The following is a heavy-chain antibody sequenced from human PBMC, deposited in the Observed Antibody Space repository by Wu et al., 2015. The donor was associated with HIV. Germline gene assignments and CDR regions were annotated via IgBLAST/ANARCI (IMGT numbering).Heavy chain of an antibody. CDR3: ARDLILPNNYDYGLGGGPDY. J-gene: IGHJ4*02. Sequence: QVQLVQSGAEVKKPGASVKVSCKASGYTFTSYGISWVRQAPGQGLEWMGWISAYNGNTNYAQKLQGRVTMTTDTSTSTAYMELRSLRSDDTAVYYCARDLILPNNYDYGLGGGPDYWGQGTLVTVSS. CDR2: ISAYNGNT. V-gene: IGHV1-18*01. CDR1: GYTFTSYG. D-gene: IGHD3-16*01.